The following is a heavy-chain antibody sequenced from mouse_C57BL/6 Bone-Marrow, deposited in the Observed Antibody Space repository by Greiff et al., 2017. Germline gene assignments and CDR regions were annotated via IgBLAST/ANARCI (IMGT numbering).Heavy chain of an antibody. Sequence: QVQLQQSGAELVRPGTSVKVSCKASGYAFTNYLIEWVKQRPGQGLEWIGVINPGSGGTNYNEKFKGKATLTADKSSSTAYMQLSSLTSEDSAVYFCARSGYDYLYYYAMDYWGQGTSVTVSS. V-gene: IGHV1-54*01. J-gene: IGHJ4*01. CDR3: ARSGYDYLYYYAMDY. CDR1: GYAFTNYL. D-gene: IGHD2-4*01. CDR2: INPGSGGT.